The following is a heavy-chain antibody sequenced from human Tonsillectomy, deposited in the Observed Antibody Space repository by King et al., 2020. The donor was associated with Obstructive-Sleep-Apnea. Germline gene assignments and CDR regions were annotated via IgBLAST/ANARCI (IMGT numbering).Heavy chain of an antibody. CDR1: GFTFSSYA. Sequence: VQLVESGGGVVQPGRSLRLSCAASGFTFSSYAMHWVRQAPGKGLEWATIISYDGSNKYYADSVKGRFTISRDNSKNTLYLQMNSLRAEDTAVYYCARGGIAATGILDYWGQETLVTVSS. V-gene: IGHV3-30*04. J-gene: IGHJ4*02. CDR2: ISYDGSNK. D-gene: IGHD6-13*01. CDR3: ARGGIAATGILDY.